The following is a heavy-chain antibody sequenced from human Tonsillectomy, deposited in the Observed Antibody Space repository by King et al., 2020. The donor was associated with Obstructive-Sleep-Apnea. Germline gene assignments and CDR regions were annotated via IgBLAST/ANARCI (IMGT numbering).Heavy chain of an antibody. J-gene: IGHJ4*02. V-gene: IGHV3-48*04. CDR3: GRGGGVLRFLEWLGY. CDR1: GFTFSSDS. D-gene: IGHD3-3*01. CDR2: ISSSSSTL. Sequence: VQLVESGGGLVQPGGSLRLSCAASGFTFSSDSRNWVRQAPWKGLEWVSYISSSSSTLYLPDSVKVRFTISRDNAKNSLYLQMNSLGAEDTDVYYCGRGGGVLRFLEWLGYWGQGTLVTVSS.